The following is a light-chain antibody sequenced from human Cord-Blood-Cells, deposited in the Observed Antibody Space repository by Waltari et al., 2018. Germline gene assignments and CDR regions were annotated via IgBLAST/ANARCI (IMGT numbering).Light chain of an antibody. Sequence: DIQVTQSPSSRPSSVGDSVTITCRASQSISSYLNWYQQKPGKAPKLLIYAESGLQSGVPSRLSGSGSGTDFTLTISSLQPEDFATYYCQQSYSTPRTFGQGTKVEIK. CDR3: QQSYSTPRT. V-gene: IGKV1-39*01. CDR2: AES. J-gene: IGKJ1*01. CDR1: QSISSY.